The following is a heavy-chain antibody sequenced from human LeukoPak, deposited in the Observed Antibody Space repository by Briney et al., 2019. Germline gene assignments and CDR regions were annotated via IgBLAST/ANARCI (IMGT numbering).Heavy chain of an antibody. D-gene: IGHD2-8*01. Sequence: ASVKVSCKASGYTFTSYAMHWVRQAPGQRLEWMGWINAGNGNTKYSQKFQGWVTITRDTSASTAYMELSSLRSEDTAVYYCARDLSYGQGWFDPWGQGTLVTVSS. V-gene: IGHV1-3*01. J-gene: IGHJ5*02. CDR1: GYTFTSYA. CDR2: INAGNGNT. CDR3: ARDLSYGQGWFDP.